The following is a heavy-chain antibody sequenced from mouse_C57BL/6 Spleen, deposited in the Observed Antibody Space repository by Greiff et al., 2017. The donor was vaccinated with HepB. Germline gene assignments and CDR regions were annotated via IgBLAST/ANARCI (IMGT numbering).Heavy chain of an antibody. CDR1: GYTFTSYW. CDR3: ARRLTVVVDYYAMDY. CDR2: IDPSDSYT. V-gene: IGHV1-59*01. D-gene: IGHD1-1*01. J-gene: IGHJ4*01. Sequence: QVQLQQPGAELVRPGTSVKLSCKASGYTFTSYWMHWVKQRPGQGLEWIGVIDPSDSYTNYNQKFKGKATLTVDTSSSTAYMQLSSLTSEDSAVYYCARRLTVVVDYYAMDYWGQGTSVTVSS.